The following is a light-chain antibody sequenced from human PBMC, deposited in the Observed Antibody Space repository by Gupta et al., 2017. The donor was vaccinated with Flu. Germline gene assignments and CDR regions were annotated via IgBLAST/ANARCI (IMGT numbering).Light chain of an antibody. CDR3: IQDYSWPGA. Sequence: ESATRSSIVNRDVDGYLAWYQQKPGQAPRRLIYGVSTRDSGIPARFSGSGSGTEFTLAISSLQSEDFAVYYCIQDYSWPGAFGPGTKVEIK. V-gene: IGKV3-15*01. J-gene: IGKJ1*01. CDR1: RDVDGY. CDR2: GVS.